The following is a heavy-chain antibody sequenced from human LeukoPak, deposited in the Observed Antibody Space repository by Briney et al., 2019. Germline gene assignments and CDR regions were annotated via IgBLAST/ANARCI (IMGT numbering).Heavy chain of an antibody. CDR3: ASEGFVLMVYAMYVY. D-gene: IGHD2-8*01. J-gene: IGHJ4*02. V-gene: IGHV3-30-3*01. CDR1: GFTFSSYA. CDR2: ISYDGSNK. Sequence: PRRSLRLSCAASGFTFSSYAMHWVRQAPGKGLEWVAVISYDGSNKYYADSVKGRFTISRDNSKNTLYLQMNSLRAEDTAVYYCASEGFVLMVYAMYVYWGQGTLVTVSS.